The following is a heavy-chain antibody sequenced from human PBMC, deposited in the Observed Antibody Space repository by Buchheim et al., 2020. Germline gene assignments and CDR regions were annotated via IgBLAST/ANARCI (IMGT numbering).Heavy chain of an antibody. CDR1: GFTFSAYS. Sequence: EVQLVESGGGLVQPGGSLRLSCAASGFTFSAYSMNWVRQAPGKGLEWVSFISSTSGNIYYADSVKGRFTISRDNAKNSLYLQMNGLRADDTAIYYCATGVGGHGDPESWGQGTL. CDR3: ATGVGGHGDPES. V-gene: IGHV3-21*01. CDR2: ISSTSGNI. D-gene: IGHD4-17*01. J-gene: IGHJ5*02.